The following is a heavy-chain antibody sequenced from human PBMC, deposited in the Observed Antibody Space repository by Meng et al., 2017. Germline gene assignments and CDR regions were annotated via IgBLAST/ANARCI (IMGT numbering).Heavy chain of an antibody. CDR3: VRDEDISAAGKLFGDY. D-gene: IGHD6-13*01. J-gene: IGHJ4*01. CDR1: GYNFPDYW. V-gene: IGHV1-2*06. CDR2: IDPKSGDT. Sequence: ASVKVSCKPSGYNFPDYWLHWVRRAPGQGLEWMGRIDPKSGDTHYAQRFQGRVTMTGDTSISAAYMELSGLRSDDTAMYYCVRDEDISAAGKLFGDYWGQGTQVTVSS.